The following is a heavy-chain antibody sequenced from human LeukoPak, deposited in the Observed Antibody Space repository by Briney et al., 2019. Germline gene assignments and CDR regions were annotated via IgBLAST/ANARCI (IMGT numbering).Heavy chain of an antibody. CDR3: ARGQWLVLMGIDY. CDR1: GFTFSSYW. J-gene: IGHJ4*02. V-gene: IGHV3-74*01. Sequence: GGSLRLSCAASGFTFSSYWMHWVRQAPGKGLVWVSRINSDGSSTSYADSVKGRFTISRDNAKNTLCLQMNSLRAEDTAVYYCARGQWLVLMGIDYWGQGTLVTVSS. CDR2: INSDGSST. D-gene: IGHD6-19*01.